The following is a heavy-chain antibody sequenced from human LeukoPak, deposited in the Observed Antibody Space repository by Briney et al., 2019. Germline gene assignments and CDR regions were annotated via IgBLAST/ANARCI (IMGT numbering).Heavy chain of an antibody. Sequence: SQTPSLTCAISGDSVSINSAAWGWISLSPSRGLEWLGRTYYRSKWYSDYAVSVKSRIIINPDTSKNQYSLQLNSVTPADKAVDYCAREKVDGSGSYPFDYWGQGTLVTVSS. D-gene: IGHD3-10*01. CDR1: GDSVSINSAA. V-gene: IGHV6-1*01. J-gene: IGHJ4*02. CDR3: AREKVDGSGSYPFDY. CDR2: TYYRSKWYS.